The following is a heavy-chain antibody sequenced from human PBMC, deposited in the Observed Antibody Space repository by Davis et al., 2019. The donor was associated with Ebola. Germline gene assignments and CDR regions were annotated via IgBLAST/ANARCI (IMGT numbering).Heavy chain of an antibody. D-gene: IGHD1-26*01. CDR2: IGAYNGNT. CDR3: ARTSIVGTTTTASDI. V-gene: IGHV1-18*01. CDR1: GYSFKNYA. Sequence: AASVKVSCKASGYSFKNYAISWVRQAPGQGLEWMGWIGAYNGNTAYAQILQGRVTMTTDTSTGTAYMELRSLRSDDTAVYFCARTSIVGTTTTASDIWGQGTMVTVSS. J-gene: IGHJ3*02.